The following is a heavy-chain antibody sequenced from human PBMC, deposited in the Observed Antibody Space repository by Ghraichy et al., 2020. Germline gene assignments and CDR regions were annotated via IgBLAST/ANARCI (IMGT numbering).Heavy chain of an antibody. CDR3: ATLYVTHDS. D-gene: IGHD2-2*02. J-gene: IGHJ5*01. Sequence: ETLSLTCTVSGASISSRSYNWVWVRQPPRKGLEWIATLYPGDTTYYNPSLRGRVVVSDDTSKNQFSLKLTSTTAADTAIYYCATLYVTHDSWGPGIPVAVSS. CDR1: GASISSRSYN. V-gene: IGHV4-39*07. CDR2: LYPGDTT.